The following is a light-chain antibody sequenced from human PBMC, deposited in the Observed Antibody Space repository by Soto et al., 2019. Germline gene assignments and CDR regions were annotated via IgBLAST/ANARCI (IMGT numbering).Light chain of an antibody. V-gene: IGKV3-11*01. CDR1: QSVGSY. Sequence: DIVLTQSPATLSLSPGERATLSCRASQSVGSYLFWFQQKPGQPPRLLIYDASNRASGIPARFSGSGSETDFTLTISRLEPEDFAVYHCHHRKKWPYTFGQGTKLEIK. CDR2: DAS. CDR3: HHRKKWPYT. J-gene: IGKJ2*01.